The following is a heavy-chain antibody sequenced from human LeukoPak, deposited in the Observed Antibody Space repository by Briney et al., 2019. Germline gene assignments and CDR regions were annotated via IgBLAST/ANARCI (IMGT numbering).Heavy chain of an antibody. J-gene: IGHJ4*02. D-gene: IGHD3-16*01. CDR1: GDSFSSYH. CDR2: ISSGGRT. Sequence: PSETLSLTCTVSGDSFSSYHWSWLWQPPGKGLEWIGYISSGGRTSYNPSLQSRVTISVDTSKNQFSLKLSSVTAADTAVYYCARVGRGDHTWGSYYCDHWGQGTLVSVSS. V-gene: IGHV4-59*01. CDR3: ARVGRGDHTWGSYYCDH.